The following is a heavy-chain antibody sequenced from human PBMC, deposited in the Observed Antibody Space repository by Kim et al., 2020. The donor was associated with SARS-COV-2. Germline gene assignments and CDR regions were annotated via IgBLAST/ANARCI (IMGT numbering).Heavy chain of an antibody. D-gene: IGHD5-18*01. J-gene: IGHJ6*02. CDR1: GYTFTSYG. Sequence: ASVKVSCKASGYTFTSYGISWVRQAPGQGLEWMGWISAYNGNTNYAQKLQGRVTMTTDTSTSTAYMELRSLRSDDTAVYYCARAPLGTAMDYCYYGMDVWGQGTTVTVSS. CDR2: ISAYNGNT. V-gene: IGHV1-18*01. CDR3: ARAPLGTAMDYCYYGMDV.